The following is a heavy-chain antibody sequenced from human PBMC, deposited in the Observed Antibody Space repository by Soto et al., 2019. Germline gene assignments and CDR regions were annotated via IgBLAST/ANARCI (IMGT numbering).Heavy chain of an antibody. D-gene: IGHD2-15*01. CDR3: ARFCSGGSCYYSEMANDY. V-gene: IGHV1-8*01. CDR2: MNPNSGNT. Sequence: ASVKVSCKASGYTFTSYDINWVRQATGQGLEWMGWMNPNSGNTGYAQKFQGRVTMTRNTSISTAYMELSSLRSEDTAVYYCARFCSGGSCYYSEMANDYRAQRTPVTVSS. CDR1: GYTFTSYD. J-gene: IGHJ4*02.